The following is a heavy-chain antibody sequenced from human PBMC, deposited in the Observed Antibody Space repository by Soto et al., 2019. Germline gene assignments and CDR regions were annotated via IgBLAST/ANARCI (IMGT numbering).Heavy chain of an antibody. CDR1: GFTFSSYG. J-gene: IGHJ6*02. CDR2: ISYDGSNK. V-gene: IGHV3-30*03. Sequence: QVQLVESGGGVVQPGRSLRLSCAASGFTFSSYGMHWVRQAPGKGLEWVAVISYDGSNKYYADSVKGRFTISRDNSKNTLYLQMNSLRAEDTAVYYCASSSGPFERGRYYYYGMDVWGQGTAVTVSS. D-gene: IGHD6-19*01. CDR3: ASSSGPFERGRYYYYGMDV.